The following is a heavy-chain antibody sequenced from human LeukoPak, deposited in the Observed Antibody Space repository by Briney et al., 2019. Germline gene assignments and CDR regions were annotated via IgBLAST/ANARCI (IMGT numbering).Heavy chain of an antibody. CDR2: INPNSGGT. J-gene: IGHJ6*02. CDR1: GYTFTGYY. V-gene: IGHV1-2*02. D-gene: IGHD3-3*01. Sequence: ASVKVSCKASGYTFTGYYMHWVRQAPGQGLEWMGWINPNSGGTNYAQKFQGRVTMTRDTSISTAYMELSRLRSDDTAVYYCARDQGVLRFLEWSYGMDVWGQGTTVTVSS. CDR3: ARDQGVLRFLEWSYGMDV.